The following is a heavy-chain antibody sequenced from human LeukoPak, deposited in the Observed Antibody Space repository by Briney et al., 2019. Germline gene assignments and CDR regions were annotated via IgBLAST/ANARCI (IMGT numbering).Heavy chain of an antibody. CDR1: GYSFTSYW. V-gene: IGHV5-51*01. CDR3: AVYDSSGYYTEGRFDY. D-gene: IGHD3-22*01. CDR2: IYPGDSDT. J-gene: IGHJ4*02. Sequence: GESLKISCKGSGYSFTSYWIGWVRRMPGKGLEWMGIIYPGDSDTRYSPSFQGQVTISADKSISTAYLQWSSLKASDTAMYYCAVYDSSGYYTEGRFDYWGQGTLVTVSS.